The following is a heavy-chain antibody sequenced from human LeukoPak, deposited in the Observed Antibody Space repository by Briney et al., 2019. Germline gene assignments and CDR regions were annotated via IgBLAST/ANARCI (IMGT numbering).Heavy chain of an antibody. D-gene: IGHD2-15*01. CDR1: GFTFRSYW. CDR2: INQDGSEK. V-gene: IGHV3-7*01. CDR3: AREGCSGGSCYHNWFDP. J-gene: IGHJ5*02. Sequence: PGGSLRLSCAASGFTFRSYWMSWVRQAPGKGLEGVANINQDGSEKYYVDSVKGRFTISRDNAKNSLYLQMNSLRAEDTAVYYCAREGCSGGSCYHNWFDPWGQGTLVTVSS.